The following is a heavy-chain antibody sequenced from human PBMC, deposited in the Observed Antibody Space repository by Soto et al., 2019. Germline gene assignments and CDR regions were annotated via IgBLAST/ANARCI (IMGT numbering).Heavy chain of an antibody. V-gene: IGHV4-59*01. Sequence: QVQLQESGPGLVKPSETLSLTCTVSGGSISGYYWSWIRQPPGKGLEWIGYIYYSGSTNYNTSLKSRVTISVDTSKNQFSLKMSYVTAADTAVYYCTKSAQMTSSGWYRDWGQGTLVTVSS. CDR2: IYYSGST. CDR3: TKSAQMTSSGWYRD. D-gene: IGHD6-19*01. J-gene: IGHJ4*02. CDR1: GGSISGYY.